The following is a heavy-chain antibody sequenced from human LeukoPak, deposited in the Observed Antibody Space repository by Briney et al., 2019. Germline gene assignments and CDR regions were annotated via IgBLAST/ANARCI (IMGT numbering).Heavy chain of an antibody. D-gene: IGHD3-22*01. J-gene: IGHJ3*02. Sequence: SETLSLTCAVYGGSFSGYYWSWIRQPPGKGREWIGELNHSGSTNYNPSLKSRVTISVDTSKNQFSLKLSSVTAADTAVYYCASRSYYYDSSGSNGNFDIWGQGTMVTVSS. CDR2: LNHSGST. CDR3: ASRSYYYDSSGSNGNFDI. V-gene: IGHV4-34*01. CDR1: GGSFSGYY.